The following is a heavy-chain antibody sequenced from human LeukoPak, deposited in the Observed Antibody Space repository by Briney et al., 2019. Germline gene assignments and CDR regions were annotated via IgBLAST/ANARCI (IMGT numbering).Heavy chain of an antibody. J-gene: IGHJ6*02. CDR2: IYYSGSGST. CDR1: GGSISSYY. CDR3: ARGGYRGDFLSHGMDV. V-gene: IGHV4-59*01. Sequence: PSETLSLTCTVSGGSISSYYWSWIRQPPGKGLEWIGYIYYSGSGSTNYNPSLKSRITISVDTSKNQFSLKLSSVTAADTAVYYCARGGYRGDFLSHGMDVWGQGTTVTVSS. D-gene: IGHD4-17*01.